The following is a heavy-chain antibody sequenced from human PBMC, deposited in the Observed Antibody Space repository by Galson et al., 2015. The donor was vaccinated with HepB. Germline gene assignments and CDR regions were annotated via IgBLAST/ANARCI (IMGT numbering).Heavy chain of an antibody. CDR1: GFIVSSTY. CDR3: ASKLAVADRDDGY. Sequence: SLRLSCAASGFIVSSTYMSWVRQAPGKGLEWVSVIYSGGSTYYADSVKGRFTISRHNSKNTLYLQMNSLRAEDTAVYYCASKLAVADRDDGYWGQGTLVTVSS. D-gene: IGHD6-19*01. CDR2: IYSGGST. V-gene: IGHV3-53*04. J-gene: IGHJ4*02.